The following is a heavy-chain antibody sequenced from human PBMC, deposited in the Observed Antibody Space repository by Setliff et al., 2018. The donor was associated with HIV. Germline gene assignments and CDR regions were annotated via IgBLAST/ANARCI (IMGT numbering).Heavy chain of an antibody. V-gene: IGHV1-2*02. CDR2: INPNSGGT. CDR1: GFTFTAYY. J-gene: IGHJ4*02. Sequence: EASVKVSCKASGFTFTAYYIHWVRQAPGQGLEWMGWINPNSGGTNYAQKFQGRVTMTRDTSISTAYMELTRLRSDDTAVYYCAKGGGDGMLDILLVPAAKRYGDYYFDYWGQGTLVTVSS. CDR3: AKGGGDGMLDILLVPAAKRYGDYYFDY. D-gene: IGHD2-2*01.